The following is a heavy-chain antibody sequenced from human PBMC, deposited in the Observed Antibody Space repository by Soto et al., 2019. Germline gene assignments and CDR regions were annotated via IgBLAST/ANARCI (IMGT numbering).Heavy chain of an antibody. CDR3: ARGMFLLTHYDSSGSYNWFDP. Sequence: ASVKVSCKASGYTFTSYDINWVRQATGQGLEWMGWMNPNSGNTGYAQKFQGRVTMTRNTSISTAYMELSSLRSEDTAVYYCARGMFLLTHYDSSGSYNWFDPWGQGTLVTVSS. J-gene: IGHJ5*02. V-gene: IGHV1-8*01. D-gene: IGHD3-22*01. CDR1: GYTFTSYD. CDR2: MNPNSGNT.